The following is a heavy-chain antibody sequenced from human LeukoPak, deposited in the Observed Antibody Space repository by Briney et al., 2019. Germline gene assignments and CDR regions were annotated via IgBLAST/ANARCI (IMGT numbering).Heavy chain of an antibody. CDR2: IRYDGSNK. V-gene: IGHV3-30*02. CDR3: AKDRFIAAAGPTFGY. CDR1: GFTFSSYG. J-gene: IGHJ4*02. D-gene: IGHD6-13*01. Sequence: GGSLRLSCAASGFTFSSYGMHWVRQAPGKGLEWVAFIRYDGSNKYYADSVKGRFTISRDNSKNTLYLQMNSLRAEDTAVYYCAKDRFIAAAGPTFGYWGQGTLVTVSS.